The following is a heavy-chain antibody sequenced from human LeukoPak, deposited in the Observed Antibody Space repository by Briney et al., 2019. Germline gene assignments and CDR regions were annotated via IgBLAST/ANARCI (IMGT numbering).Heavy chain of an antibody. D-gene: IGHD6-13*01. CDR2: IIPIFGTA. CDR1: GGTFSSYA. J-gene: IGHJ6*03. CDR3: ARASIAAAGLDPLAGDYYYMDV. Sequence: SVKVSCKASGGTFSSYAISWVRQAPGQGLEWMGGIIPIFGTANYAQKFQGRVTITTDESTSTAYMELSSLRSEDTAVYYCARASIAAAGLDPLAGDYYYMDVWGKGTTVTVSS. V-gene: IGHV1-69*05.